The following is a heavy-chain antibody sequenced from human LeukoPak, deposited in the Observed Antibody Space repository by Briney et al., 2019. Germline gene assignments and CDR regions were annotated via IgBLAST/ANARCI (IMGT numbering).Heavy chain of an antibody. CDR3: ARVVTTVTNFDY. CDR2: AYPRDSDV. V-gene: IGHV5-51*01. J-gene: IGHJ4*02. D-gene: IGHD4-17*01. CDR1: GFTFINYW. Sequence: GESLKISCKGSGFTFINYWIGWVRQLPGKGLEWMGVAYPRDSDVRYSPSFQGQVAISADKSINTAYLRWSSLKASDTAIYYCARVVTTVTNFDYWGQGTLVTVSP.